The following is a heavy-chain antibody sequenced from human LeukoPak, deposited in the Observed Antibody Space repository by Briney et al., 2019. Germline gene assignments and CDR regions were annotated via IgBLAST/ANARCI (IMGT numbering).Heavy chain of an antibody. V-gene: IGHV1-46*01. J-gene: IGHJ4*02. CDR3: ARLVTGSNPADF. Sequence: ASVKVSCKASGFTLTQYYLHWVRQAPGQGLEFVGMISPSGDSPTYTQKFQGRVTMTRDLSTSTVYMELGNLRSEDTAVYFCARLVTGSNPADFWGQGTLVTVSS. D-gene: IGHD1-26*01. CDR1: GFTLTQYY. CDR2: ISPSGDSP.